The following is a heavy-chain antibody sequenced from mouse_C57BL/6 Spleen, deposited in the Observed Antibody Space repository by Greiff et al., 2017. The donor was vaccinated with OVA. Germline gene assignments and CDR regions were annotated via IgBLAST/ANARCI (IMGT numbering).Heavy chain of an antibody. D-gene: IGHD2-5*01. CDR2: ISDGGSYT. Sequence: DVHLVESGGGLVKPGGSLKLSCAASGFTFSSYAMSWVRQTPEKRLEWVATISDGGSYTYYPDNVKGRFTISRDNAKNNLYLQMSHLKSEDTAMYYCARDSNRVAYWGQGTLVTVSA. CDR3: ARDSNRVAY. J-gene: IGHJ3*01. CDR1: GFTFSSYA. V-gene: IGHV5-4*01.